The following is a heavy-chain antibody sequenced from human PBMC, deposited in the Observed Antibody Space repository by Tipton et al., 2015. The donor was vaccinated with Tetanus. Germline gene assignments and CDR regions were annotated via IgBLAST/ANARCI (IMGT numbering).Heavy chain of an antibody. CDR3: ARDFSYYFDSKSGFDY. D-gene: IGHD3-22*01. V-gene: IGHV1-69*01. Sequence: QSGAEVKKPGSSVKVSCKVSGGPFSSYAITWVRQAPGQGLEWMGGLIPIFDTPNYAQKFQGRVTITADESTRTAYMEVTSLKFEDTAVYYFARDFSYYFDSKSGFDYWGQGTLVTVSS. CDR2: LIPIFDTP. CDR1: GGPFSSYA. J-gene: IGHJ4*02.